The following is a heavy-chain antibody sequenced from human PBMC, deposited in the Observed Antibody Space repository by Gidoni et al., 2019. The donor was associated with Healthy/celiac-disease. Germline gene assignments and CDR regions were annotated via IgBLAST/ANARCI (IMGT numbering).Heavy chain of an antibody. CDR3: ARAPSRYYYGSGSYRGWGYYFDY. V-gene: IGHV4-34*01. CDR1: GGSFSGYY. J-gene: IGHJ4*02. Sequence: QVQLQQWGAGLLKPSETLSLTCAVYGGSFSGYYWSWIRQPPGKGLEWIGEINHSGSTNYNPSLKSRVTISVDTSKNQFSLKLSSVTAADTAVYYCARAPSRYYYGSGSYRGWGYYFDYWGQGTLVTVSS. D-gene: IGHD3-10*01. CDR2: INHSGST.